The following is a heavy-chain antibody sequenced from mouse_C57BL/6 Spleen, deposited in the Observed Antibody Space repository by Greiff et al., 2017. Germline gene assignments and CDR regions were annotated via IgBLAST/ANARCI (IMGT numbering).Heavy chain of an antibody. Sequence: QVQLQQPGAELVKPGASVKLSCKASGYTFTSYWMQWVKQRPGQGLEWIGEIDPSDSSTNYNQKFKGKATLTVDTSSSTAYMQLSSLTSEDSAVYYCARSDYYGSSYPFAYWGQGTLVTVSA. V-gene: IGHV1-50*01. J-gene: IGHJ3*01. CDR2: IDPSDSST. CDR3: ARSDYYGSSYPFAY. CDR1: GYTFTSYW. D-gene: IGHD1-1*01.